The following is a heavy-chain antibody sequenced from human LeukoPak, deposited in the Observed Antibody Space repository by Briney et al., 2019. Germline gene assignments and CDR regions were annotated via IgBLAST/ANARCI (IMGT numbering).Heavy chain of an antibody. CDR1: GFRFGDYG. D-gene: IGHD5-12*01. J-gene: IGHJ6*03. CDR2: INWNGGST. Sequence: PGGSLRLSCAASGFRFGDYGMSWVRQAPGKGLEWVSGINWNGGSTGYGDSVKGRFTISRDNVKNSLYLDMNSLRADDTALYYCARDPPLRSSYHHMDVWGKGTTVTVSS. V-gene: IGHV3-20*04. CDR3: ARDPPLRSSYHHMDV.